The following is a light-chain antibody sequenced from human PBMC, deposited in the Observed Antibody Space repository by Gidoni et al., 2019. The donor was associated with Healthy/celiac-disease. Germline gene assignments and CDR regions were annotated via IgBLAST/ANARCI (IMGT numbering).Light chain of an antibody. Sequence: EIVLTQSPGTMSLSPGARATLSCRASKSVSSSYLAWYQQKHGQAPRLLIYGASSRATGIPDRFSGSGSGTDFTLTISRLEPEDFAVYYCQQYGSSPRTFGQGTKLEIK. CDR1: KSVSSSY. J-gene: IGKJ2*01. CDR3: QQYGSSPRT. CDR2: GAS. V-gene: IGKV3-20*01.